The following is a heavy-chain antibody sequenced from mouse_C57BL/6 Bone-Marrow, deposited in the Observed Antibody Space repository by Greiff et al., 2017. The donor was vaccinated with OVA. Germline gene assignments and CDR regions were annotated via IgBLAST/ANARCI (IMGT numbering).Heavy chain of an antibody. J-gene: IGHJ1*03. CDR1: GYTFTSYW. CDR3: ALYYDWYFDV. D-gene: IGHD1-1*01. CDR2: IDPSDSYT. V-gene: IGHV1-69*01. Sequence: QVQLQQPGAELVMPGASVKLSCKASGYTFTSYWMHWVKQRPGQGLEWIGEIDPSDSYTNYNQKFKGKSTLTVHKSSSTAYMQLSSLTSEDSAVYYCALYYDWYFDVWGTGTTVTVSS.